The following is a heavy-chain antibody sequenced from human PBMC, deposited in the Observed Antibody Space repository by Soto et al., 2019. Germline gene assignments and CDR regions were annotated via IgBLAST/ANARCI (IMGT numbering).Heavy chain of an antibody. CDR1: GFIFSNAW. D-gene: IGHD3-10*02. CDR3: TTDDYIHIILVRFDY. CDR2: VKSKTDCGTS. J-gene: IGHJ4*02. Sequence: GGSLRLSCAASGFIFSNAWINWIRQAPGKGLEWVGRVKSKTDCGTSDYAAPVKGRFAVSRDDSRNMVYLQMNSLKTEDTGIYHSTTDDYIHIILVRFDYWGQRTVVPVSS. V-gene: IGHV3-15*07.